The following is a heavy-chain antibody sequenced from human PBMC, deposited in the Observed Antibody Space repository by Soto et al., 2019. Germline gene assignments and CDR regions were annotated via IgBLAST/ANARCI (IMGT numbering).Heavy chain of an antibody. CDR2: TYYRSKWYN. Sequence: PSQTLSLTCAISGDSVSSNSAAWNWIRQSPSRGLEWLGRTYYRSKWYNDYAVSVKSRITINPDTSKNQFSLQLNSVTPEDTAVYYCARELYYDFWSGYHGYYGMDVWGQGTTVTVSS. D-gene: IGHD3-3*01. J-gene: IGHJ6*02. CDR3: ARELYYDFWSGYHGYYGMDV. CDR1: GDSVSSNSAA. V-gene: IGHV6-1*01.